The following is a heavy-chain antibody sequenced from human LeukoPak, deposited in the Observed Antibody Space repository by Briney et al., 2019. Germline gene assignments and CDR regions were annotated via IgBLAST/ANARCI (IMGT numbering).Heavy chain of an antibody. CDR2: INHSGST. V-gene: IGHV4-34*01. Sequence: SETLSLTCAVYGGSFSGYYWSWTRQPPGKGLEWIGEINHSGSTNYNPSLKSRVTISVDTSKNQFSLKLSSVTAADTAVYYCARGVTIFGVVIVHYFDYWGQGTLVTVSS. D-gene: IGHD3-3*01. CDR3: ARGVTIFGVVIVHYFDY. J-gene: IGHJ4*02. CDR1: GGSFSGYY.